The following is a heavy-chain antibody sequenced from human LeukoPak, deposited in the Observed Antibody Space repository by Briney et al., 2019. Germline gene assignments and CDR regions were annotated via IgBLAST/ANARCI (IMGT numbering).Heavy chain of an antibody. V-gene: IGHV3-48*04. CDR1: GFTFSSYS. D-gene: IGHD6-13*01. CDR3: ARGINIAAAGIYYFDY. J-gene: IGHJ4*02. Sequence: GGSLRLSCAASGFTFSSYSLIWVRQAPGKGLEWVSYISSSSSTIYYADSVKGRFTISRDNAKNSLYLQMNSLRAEDTAVYYCARGINIAAAGIYYFDYWGQGTLVTVSS. CDR2: ISSSSSTI.